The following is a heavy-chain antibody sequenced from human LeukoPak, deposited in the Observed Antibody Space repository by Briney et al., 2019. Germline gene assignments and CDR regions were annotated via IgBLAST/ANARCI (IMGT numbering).Heavy chain of an antibody. J-gene: IGHJ3*02. Sequence: PGGSLRLSCAISGFAFSGCELTWVRQAPGKGLEWISYISRSGNTLYYADSVKGRFTTSRDNAKNSLYLQMNSLRVEDTAVYYCARVATMVRVPLDALDIWGQGTMVSVSS. CDR2: ISRSGNTL. CDR1: GFAFSGCE. V-gene: IGHV3-48*03. D-gene: IGHD3-10*01. CDR3: ARVATMVRVPLDALDI.